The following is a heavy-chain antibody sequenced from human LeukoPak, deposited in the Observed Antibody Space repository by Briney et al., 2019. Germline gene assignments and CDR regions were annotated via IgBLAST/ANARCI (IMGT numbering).Heavy chain of an antibody. CDR1: GFTFSSYE. CDR3: ARVGLQFLQYYYYYMDV. J-gene: IGHJ6*03. CDR2: ISSSGSTI. D-gene: IGHD3-3*01. Sequence: HPGGSLRLSCAASGFTFSSYEMNWVRQAPGKGLEWVSYISSSGSTIYYADSVKGRFTISRDNAKNSLYLQMNSLRAEDTALYYCARVGLQFLQYYYYYMDVWGKGTTVTVSS. V-gene: IGHV3-48*03.